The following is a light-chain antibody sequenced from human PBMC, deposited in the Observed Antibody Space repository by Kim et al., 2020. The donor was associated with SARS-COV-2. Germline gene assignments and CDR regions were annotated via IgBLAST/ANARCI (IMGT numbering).Light chain of an antibody. Sequence: DIQLTQSPSSLSASIGDKVTITCRASQDINNYLAWFQQRPGTAPKSLIYAASSLRRGVPSKFSGSGSGTHFTLTINVLQPEDFATYYCQQYYSYPYTFGPGTKLEI. CDR1: QDINNY. V-gene: IGKV1-16*02. CDR3: QQYYSYPYT. J-gene: IGKJ2*01. CDR2: AAS.